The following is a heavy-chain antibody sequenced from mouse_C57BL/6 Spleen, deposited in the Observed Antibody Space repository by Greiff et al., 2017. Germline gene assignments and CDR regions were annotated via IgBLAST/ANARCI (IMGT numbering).Heavy chain of an antibody. Sequence: EVQLQESGPELVKPGASVKMSCKASGYTFTDYNMHWVKQSHGKSLEWIGYINPNNGGNSYNQKFKGKATLTVNKSSSTAYMELRSLTSEDSAVYYCAREGSSYWDFDVWGTGTTVTVSS. V-gene: IGHV1-22*01. CDR1: GYTFTDYN. CDR3: AREGSSYWDFDV. J-gene: IGHJ1*03. D-gene: IGHD1-1*01. CDR2: INPNNGGN.